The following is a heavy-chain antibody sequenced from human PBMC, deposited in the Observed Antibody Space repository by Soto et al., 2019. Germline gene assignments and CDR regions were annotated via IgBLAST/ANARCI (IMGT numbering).Heavy chain of an antibody. J-gene: IGHJ4*02. Sequence: EVQLVESGGGLVQPGGSLRLSCAASGFTFSDYWMSWVRQAPGKGLEWVAHIKQDGSAKNYVDSVKGRFTISRDNAKKSLYLQINSLRAEDTAVYYWARRYSPLDYLGQGTQVTVSS. CDR1: GFTFSDYW. CDR2: IKQDGSAK. V-gene: IGHV3-7*05. CDR3: ARRYSPLDY. D-gene: IGHD5-12*01.